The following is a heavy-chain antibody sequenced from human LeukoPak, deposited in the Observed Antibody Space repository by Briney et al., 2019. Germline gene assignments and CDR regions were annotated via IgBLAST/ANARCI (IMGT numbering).Heavy chain of an antibody. CDR1: GFTFSNYD. CDR3: ARDRTGTTYGHFDY. Sequence: RTGGSLRLSCAASGFTFSNYDMHWVRQAPGKGLEWVAVISYDGSNKYFADSVKGRFTISRDNSKNTLYLQMNSLRAEDTAMYYCARDRTGTTYGHFDYWGQGTLVTVSS. CDR2: ISYDGSNK. D-gene: IGHD1-1*01. J-gene: IGHJ4*02. V-gene: IGHV3-30*03.